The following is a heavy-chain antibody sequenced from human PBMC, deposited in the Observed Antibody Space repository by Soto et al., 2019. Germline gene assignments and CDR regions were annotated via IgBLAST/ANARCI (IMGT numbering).Heavy chain of an antibody. D-gene: IGHD3-10*01. CDR2: IRGKTDGGTT. J-gene: IGHJ4*02. CDR3: TEHRGVITRG. CDR1: GFTFSDAW. Sequence: PGGSLRLSCAASGFTFSDAWMGWVRQAPGKGLEWVGRIRGKTDGGTTDYAAPVKGRFTISRDDSTNTLDLQMNSLKTENTAVYYCTEHRGVITRGWGQGTLVTVSS. V-gene: IGHV3-15*01.